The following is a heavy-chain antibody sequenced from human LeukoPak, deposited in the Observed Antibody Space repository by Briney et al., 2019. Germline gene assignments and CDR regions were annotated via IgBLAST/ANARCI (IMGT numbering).Heavy chain of an antibody. CDR2: ISAYNGNT. D-gene: IGHD6-13*01. CDR1: GYTFTSYG. V-gene: IGHV1-18*01. CDR3: ARLYQQPNYYYYGMDV. J-gene: IGHJ6*02. Sequence: GASVRVSCKACGYTFTSYGISWVRQAPGQGLEWMGWISAYNGNTNYAQKLQGRVTMTTDTFTSTAYMELRSLRSDDTAVYYCARLYQQPNYYYYGMDVWGQGTTVTVSS.